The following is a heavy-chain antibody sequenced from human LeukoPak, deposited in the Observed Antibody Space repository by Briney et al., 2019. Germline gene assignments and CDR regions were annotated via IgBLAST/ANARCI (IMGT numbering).Heavy chain of an antibody. D-gene: IGHD6-19*01. V-gene: IGHV4-4*07. Sequence: SETLTLTCSVSGGSISSYYWSWIRQPAGKGLEWIGRIYTSGSTNYNPSLKSRVTMSVDTSKNQFSLKLSSVTAADTAVYYCARETVAGTFDYWGQGTLVTVSS. CDR1: GGSISSYY. J-gene: IGHJ4*02. CDR2: IYTSGST. CDR3: ARETVAGTFDY.